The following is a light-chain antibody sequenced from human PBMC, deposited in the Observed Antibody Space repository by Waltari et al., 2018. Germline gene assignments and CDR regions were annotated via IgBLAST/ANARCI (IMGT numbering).Light chain of an antibody. V-gene: IGKV3D-15*01. J-gene: IGKJ2*01. CDR3: QQYNNWPPEMYT. CDR2: GVS. Sequence: ETMMTQSPDTLSVSPGERATLSCRARQCISSNLAWYQQKPGQAPRLLIFGVSTRATGIPARFSGSGSTIEFTLTISSLESEDFGIYYCQQYNNWPPEMYTFGQGTKLEI. CDR1: QCISSN.